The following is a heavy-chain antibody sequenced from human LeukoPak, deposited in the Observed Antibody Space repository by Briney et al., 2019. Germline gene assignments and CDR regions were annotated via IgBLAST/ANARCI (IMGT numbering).Heavy chain of an antibody. D-gene: IGHD2-15*01. Sequence: GGSLRLSCTASGFTFGDYAMSWFRQAPGKGLEWVGFIRSKAYGGTTEYAASVKGRFTISRDDSKSIAYLQMNSLKTEDTAVYYCTRVGDIVVVVAATPDHDYWGQGTLVTVSS. CDR2: IRSKAYGGTT. V-gene: IGHV3-49*03. CDR1: GFTFGDYA. J-gene: IGHJ4*02. CDR3: TRVGDIVVVVAATPDHDY.